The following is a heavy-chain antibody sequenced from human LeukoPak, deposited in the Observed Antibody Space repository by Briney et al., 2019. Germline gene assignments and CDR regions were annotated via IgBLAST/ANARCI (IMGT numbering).Heavy chain of an antibody. Sequence: PSETLSLTCTVSGGSISNYCWSWIRQPPGKGLEWIGYIYYSGSTKYNPSLKSRVTISVDTSKNQFSLELSSVTAADTAVYYCARTRYCISTSCYFDYWGQGTLVTASS. D-gene: IGHD2-2*01. V-gene: IGHV4-59*01. CDR2: IYYSGST. CDR1: GGSISNYC. CDR3: ARTRYCISTSCYFDY. J-gene: IGHJ4*02.